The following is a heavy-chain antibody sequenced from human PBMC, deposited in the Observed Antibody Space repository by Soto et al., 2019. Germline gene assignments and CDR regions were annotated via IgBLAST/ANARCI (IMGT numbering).Heavy chain of an antibody. CDR3: AKDLSGYNPRYYFDY. D-gene: IGHD5-12*01. J-gene: IGHJ4*02. Sequence: GGSLRLSCAASGFTFGSYAMSWVRQAPGKGLEWVSAISGSGGSTYYADSVKGRFTISRDNSKNTLYLQMNSLRAEDTAVYYCAKDLSGYNPRYYFDYWGQGTLVTVSS. V-gene: IGHV3-23*01. CDR1: GFTFGSYA. CDR2: ISGSGGST.